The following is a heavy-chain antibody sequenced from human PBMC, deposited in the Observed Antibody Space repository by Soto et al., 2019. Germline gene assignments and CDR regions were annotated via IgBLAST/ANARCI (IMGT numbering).Heavy chain of an antibody. CDR2: MNPQTGNT. CDR3: ARLSEESSSSNYYYFYMDV. V-gene: IGHV1-8*01. CDR1: GYTFTRYY. D-gene: IGHD6-6*01. Sequence: QVQLVQSGSEGKEPGASMKISCQASGYTFTRYYITWVRQATGPGLEWMGWMNPQTGNTAYAEKFQGRVTMTRSTSINTAYMELSALRSEDTAVYYCARLSEESSSSNYYYFYMDVWGKGSTVTVSS. J-gene: IGHJ6*03.